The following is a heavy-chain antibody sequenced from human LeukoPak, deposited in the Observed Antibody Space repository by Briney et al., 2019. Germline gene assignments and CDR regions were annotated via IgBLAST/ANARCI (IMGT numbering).Heavy chain of an antibody. CDR2: ISGSGGST. Sequence: GGSLRLSCEAAGFSFRDYPMGWVRRASGKRLEWVSAISGSGGSTYYADSVKGRFTISRDNSKNTLYLQMNSLRAEDTAVYYCAKDRNYYDSSGPTFLWGQGTMVTVSS. CDR1: GFSFRDYP. J-gene: IGHJ3*01. V-gene: IGHV3-23*01. D-gene: IGHD3-22*01. CDR3: AKDRNYYDSSGPTFL.